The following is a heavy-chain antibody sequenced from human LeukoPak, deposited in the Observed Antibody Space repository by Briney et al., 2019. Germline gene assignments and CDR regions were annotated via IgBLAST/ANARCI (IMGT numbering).Heavy chain of an antibody. V-gene: IGHV4-59*01. D-gene: IGHD3-22*01. Sequence: SETLSLTCTDSGGSISSYYWSWIRQPPGKGLEWIGYIYYSGSTNYNPSLKSRVTISVDTSKNQFSLKLSSVTAADTAVYYCARSALSGYLSPYYFDYWGQGTLVTVSS. CDR3: ARSALSGYLSPYYFDY. CDR1: GGSISSYY. J-gene: IGHJ4*02. CDR2: IYYSGST.